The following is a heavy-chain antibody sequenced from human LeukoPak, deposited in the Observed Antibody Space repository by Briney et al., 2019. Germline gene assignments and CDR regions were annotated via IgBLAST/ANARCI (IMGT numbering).Heavy chain of an antibody. D-gene: IGHD6-19*01. CDR2: IYSSGST. V-gene: IGHV4-4*07. J-gene: IGHJ6*03. CDR3: ARAPGYSSGWRLHYYYYMDV. CDR1: GGSISSYY. Sequence: SETLSLTCTVSGGSISSYYWSWIRQPAGKGLEWIGLIYSSGSTSYNPSLKSRVTMSVDTSKKQFSLRLSSVTAADTAVYYCARAPGYSSGWRLHYYYYMDVWGKGTTVTISS.